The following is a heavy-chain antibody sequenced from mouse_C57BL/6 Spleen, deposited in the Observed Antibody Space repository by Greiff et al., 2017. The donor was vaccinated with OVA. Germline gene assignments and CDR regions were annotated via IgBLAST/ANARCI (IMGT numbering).Heavy chain of an antibody. CDR3: ARGDYDYFDY. CDR2: ISYDGSN. CDR1: GYSITSGYY. V-gene: IGHV3-6*01. D-gene: IGHD2-4*01. J-gene: IGHJ2*01. Sequence: VQLKESGPGLVKPSQSLSLTCSVTGYSITSGYYWNWIRQFPGNKLEWMGYISYDGSNNYNPSLKNRISITHDTSKNQFFLKLNSVTTEDTATYYCARGDYDYFDYWGQGTTLTVSS.